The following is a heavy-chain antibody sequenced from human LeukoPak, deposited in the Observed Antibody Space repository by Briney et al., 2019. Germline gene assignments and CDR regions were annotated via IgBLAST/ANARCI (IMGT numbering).Heavy chain of an antibody. CDR2: IKQDGSEK. CDR1: GFTFSSYW. D-gene: IGHD7-27*01. Sequence: PGGSLRLSCAASGFTFSSYWMSWVRQAPGKGLEWVANIKQDGSEKYYVDSVKGRFTISRDNAKNSLYLQMNSLRAEDTAVYYCARRTNWGFMGDAFDIWGQGTMVTVSS. V-gene: IGHV3-7*01. J-gene: IGHJ3*02. CDR3: ARRTNWGFMGDAFDI.